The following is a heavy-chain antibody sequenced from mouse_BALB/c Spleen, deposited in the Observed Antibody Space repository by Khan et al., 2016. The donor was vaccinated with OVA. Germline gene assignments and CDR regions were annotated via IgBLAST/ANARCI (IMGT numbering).Heavy chain of an antibody. V-gene: IGHV2-3*01. J-gene: IGHJ4*01. CDR1: GFSLTSYG. Sequence: VQLQESGPGLVAPSQSLSITCTASGFSLTSYGVSWVRQPPGKGLEWLGVIWGDGNTNYHSALRPRLSISKDNSKSQVFLKLNSLQTDSTATYYCAEDQGYYAVNYWGQGTSVTVSS. CDR2: IWGDGNT. CDR3: AEDQGYYAVNY.